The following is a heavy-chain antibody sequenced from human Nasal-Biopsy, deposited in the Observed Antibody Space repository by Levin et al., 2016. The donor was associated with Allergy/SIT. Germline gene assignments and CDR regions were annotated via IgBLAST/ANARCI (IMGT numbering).Heavy chain of an antibody. D-gene: IGHD3-10*01. Sequence: SETLSLTCVVSGGSISSGYWNWVRQSPGQGLQWLGYIHHWGTTNYSPSLVGRITISLESSRRQISLKLTSVTAADTAVYYCARAEGQWFGGNFNSYFDLWGRGTLVNVSS. CDR3: ARAEGQWFGGNFNSYFDL. V-gene: IGHV4-59*01. CDR2: IHHWGTT. CDR1: GGSISSGY. J-gene: IGHJ2*01.